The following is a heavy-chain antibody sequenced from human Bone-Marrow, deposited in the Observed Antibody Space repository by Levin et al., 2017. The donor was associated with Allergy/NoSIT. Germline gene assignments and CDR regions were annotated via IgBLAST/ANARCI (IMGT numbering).Heavy chain of an antibody. CDR1: GFSITGAW. CDR2: IRSKTDGETT. Sequence: AGGSLRLSCVASGFSITGAWMSWVRQAPGKGLEWVGRIRSKTDGETTEYATPVRGRFTISRDDSRNTVYLQMNSLKIEDTAVYFCFWGSSDYWGQGTLVTVSS. J-gene: IGHJ4*02. CDR3: FWGSSDY. D-gene: IGHD3-16*01. V-gene: IGHV3-15*01.